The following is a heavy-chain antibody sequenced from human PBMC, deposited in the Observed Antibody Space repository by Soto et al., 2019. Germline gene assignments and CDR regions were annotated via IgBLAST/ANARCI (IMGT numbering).Heavy chain of an antibody. CDR2: IYYSGST. CDR3: ARASRHDAFDI. J-gene: IGHJ3*02. V-gene: IGHV4-31*03. Sequence: PSETLSLTCTVSGGSISSGGYYWSWIRQHPGKGLEWIGYIYYSGSTYYNPSLKSRVTISVDTPKNQFSLKLSSVTAADTAVYYCARASRHDAFDIWGQGTMVTVSS. CDR1: GGSISSGGYY.